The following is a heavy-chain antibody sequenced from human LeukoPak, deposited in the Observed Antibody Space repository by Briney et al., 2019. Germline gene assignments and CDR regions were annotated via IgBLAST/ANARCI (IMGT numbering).Heavy chain of an antibody. CDR1: GXSFSTYT. D-gene: IGHD5-12*01. CDR2: ISSSSNYI. CDR3: ARDAVRGYSGFDSNWFDP. V-gene: IGHV3-21*01. Sequence: GGSLRLSCAASGXSFSTYTIIWVRQAPGKGLEWVPSISSSSNYIYYADSLRGRFTISRDNAKNSVYLQMNGLRAEDTAVYYCARDAVRGYSGFDSNWFDPWGQGTLVTVSS. J-gene: IGHJ5*02.